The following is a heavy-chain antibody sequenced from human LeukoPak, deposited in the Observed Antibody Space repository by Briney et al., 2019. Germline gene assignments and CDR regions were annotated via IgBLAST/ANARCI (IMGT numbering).Heavy chain of an antibody. D-gene: IGHD5-18*01. V-gene: IGHV3-53*01. CDR1: GFTVSNNY. J-gene: IGHJ4*02. CDR3: AKNGYSYARFDY. CDR2: IYSGGST. Sequence: GGSLRLSCAVSGFTVSNNYMSWVRQAPGKGLEWVSVIYSGGSTYYADSVKGRFTISRDNSKNTLYLQMNSLRAEDTAVYYCAKNGYSYARFDYWGQGTLVTVSS.